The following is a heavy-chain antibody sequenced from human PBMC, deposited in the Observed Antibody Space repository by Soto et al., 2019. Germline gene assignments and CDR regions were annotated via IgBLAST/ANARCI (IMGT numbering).Heavy chain of an antibody. Sequence: EVQLVESGGGLVQPGGSLRLSCAASGFTFSSYSMNWVRQAPGKGLEWVSYISSSTRTIYYADSVKGRFTISRDNAKTSLYLQLPSLRAEDTAVYYCAREGSSSWYSFDYWGQGTLVTVSS. D-gene: IGHD6-13*01. CDR3: AREGSSSWYSFDY. CDR1: GFTFSSYS. CDR2: ISSSTRTI. V-gene: IGHV3-48*01. J-gene: IGHJ4*02.